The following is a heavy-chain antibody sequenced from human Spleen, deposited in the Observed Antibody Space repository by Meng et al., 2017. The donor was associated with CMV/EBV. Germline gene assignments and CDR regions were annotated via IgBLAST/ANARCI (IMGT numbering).Heavy chain of an antibody. Sequence: GESLKISCAASGFTFSGSAIHWVRQASGKGLEWVGRIGSKDKINATVYAASVKGRFTISRDDSKNTSYLQVNSLKTEDTAVYYCTRLGVLLPAVNPYYYYYAMDVWGQGTTVTVSS. CDR2: IGSKDKINAT. J-gene: IGHJ6*02. CDR1: GFTFSGSA. V-gene: IGHV3-73*01. CDR3: TRLGVLLPAVNPYYYYYAMDV. D-gene: IGHD2-2*01.